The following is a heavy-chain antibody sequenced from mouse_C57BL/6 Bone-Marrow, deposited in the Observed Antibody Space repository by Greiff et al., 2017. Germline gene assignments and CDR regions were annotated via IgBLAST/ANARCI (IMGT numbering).Heavy chain of an antibody. Sequence: EVKLEESGGALLKLGGSLKLSCAASGFPFSSYGMSWFRQTPDKRLEWVATISSGGSYTYYPASVKGRFTISRDNAKNTLYLQMSSLKSEDTAMYYCARHFISPYFDYWGQGTTLTVSS. CDR1: GFPFSSYG. J-gene: IGHJ2*01. D-gene: IGHD1-1*01. V-gene: IGHV5-6*02. CDR3: ARHFISPYFDY. CDR2: ISSGGSYT.